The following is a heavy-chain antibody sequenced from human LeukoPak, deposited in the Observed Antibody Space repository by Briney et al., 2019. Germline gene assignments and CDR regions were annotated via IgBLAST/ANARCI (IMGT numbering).Heavy chain of an antibody. V-gene: IGHV4-39*01. CDR2: IYYSGST. D-gene: IGHD2-15*01. J-gene: IGHJ5*02. CDR3: ARHAYIEMSWFDP. CDR1: GGSISSSSYY. Sequence: SETLSLTCTVSGGSISSSSYYWGWIRQPPGKGLEWIGSIYYSGSTYYNPSLKSRVTISVDTSKNQFSLKLSSVTAADTAVYYCARHAYIEMSWFDPWGQGTLVAVSS.